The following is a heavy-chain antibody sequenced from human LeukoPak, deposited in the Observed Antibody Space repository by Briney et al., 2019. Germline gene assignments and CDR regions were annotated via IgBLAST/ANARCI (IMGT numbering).Heavy chain of an antibody. Sequence: RGESLKISCKGSGYSFISYWIGWVRQMPGKGLEWMGIIYPGDSDTRYSPSFQGQVTISADKSISTAYLQWSSLKASDTAMYYCVRSLTVAGSNHLDYWGQGTLVTVSS. CDR3: VRSLTVAGSNHLDY. CDR2: IYPGDSDT. CDR1: GYSFISYW. J-gene: IGHJ4*02. D-gene: IGHD6-19*01. V-gene: IGHV5-51*01.